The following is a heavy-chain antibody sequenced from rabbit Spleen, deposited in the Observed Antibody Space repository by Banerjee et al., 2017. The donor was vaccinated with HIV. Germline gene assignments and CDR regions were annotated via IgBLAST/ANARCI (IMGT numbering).Heavy chain of an antibody. Sequence: QSLEESGGDLVKPGASLTLTCTASGVSFSSNYYMCWVRQAPGKGLEWIGCIVTGTSGNTYYASWAKGRFTISKTSSTTVTLQMTSLTAADTATYFCARGAASDLWGPGTLVTVS. CDR2: IVTGTSGNT. D-gene: IGHD1-1*01. CDR3: ARGAASDL. V-gene: IGHV1S40*01. CDR1: GVSFSSNYY. J-gene: IGHJ4*01.